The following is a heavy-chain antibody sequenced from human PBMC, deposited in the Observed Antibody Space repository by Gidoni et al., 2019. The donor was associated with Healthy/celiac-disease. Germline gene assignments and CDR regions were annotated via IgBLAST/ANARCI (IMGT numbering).Heavy chain of an antibody. CDR1: GGTFSSYA. J-gene: IGHJ3*02. CDR2: IIPIFGTA. D-gene: IGHD4-17*01. CDR3: ARFPVSRDYGDYSDAFDI. V-gene: IGHV1-69*01. Sequence: QVQLVQSGAEVKKPGSSVKVSCKASGGTFSSYAISWVRQAPGQGLEWMGGIIPIFGTANYAQKFQGRVTITADESTSTAYMELSSLRSEDTAVYYCARFPVSRDYGDYSDAFDIWGQGTMVTVSS.